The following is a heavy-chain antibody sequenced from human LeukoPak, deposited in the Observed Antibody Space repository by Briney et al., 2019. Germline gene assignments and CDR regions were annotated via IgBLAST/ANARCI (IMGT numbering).Heavy chain of an antibody. Sequence: ASVKVSCKASRYTFTSYDINWVREAAGQGLEWMGWMNPNTGRTGYAQKFQGRITMTRDTSINTAYMELTNLRSEDTAIYYCARLTQTPDYYTLGGYYYLGYWGQGTPVSVSS. CDR2: MNPNTGRT. CDR3: ARLTQTPDYYTLGGYYYLGY. CDR1: RYTFTSYD. J-gene: IGHJ4*02. V-gene: IGHV1-8*01. D-gene: IGHD3-10*01.